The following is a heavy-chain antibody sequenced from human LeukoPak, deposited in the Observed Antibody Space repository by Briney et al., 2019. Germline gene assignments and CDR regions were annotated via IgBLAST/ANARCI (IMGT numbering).Heavy chain of an antibody. Sequence: GGSLRLSCAASGFTFSSYGMHWVRPAPGKGLEGVAFIRYDGSNKYYADSVKGRFTISRDNSKNTLYLQMNSLRAKDTAVYYCAKGHSGSYPAEYFQHWGQGTLVTVSS. CDR1: GFTFSSYG. D-gene: IGHD1-26*01. CDR2: IRYDGSNK. V-gene: IGHV3-30*02. J-gene: IGHJ1*01. CDR3: AKGHSGSYPAEYFQH.